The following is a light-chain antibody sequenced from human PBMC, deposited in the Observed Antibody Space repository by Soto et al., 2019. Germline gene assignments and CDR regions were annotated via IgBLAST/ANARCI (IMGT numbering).Light chain of an antibody. V-gene: IGLV2-23*01. CDR2: EGS. Sequence: QSVLTQPASVSGSPGQSITISCTGTSSDVGSYNLVSWYQQHPGKAPKLMIYEGSKRRSGVSNRFSGSNSGNTASLTISGRQAEDEADYYCCSYAGSSRLFGGGTKLTVL. CDR1: SSDVGSYNL. J-gene: IGLJ2*01. CDR3: CSYAGSSRL.